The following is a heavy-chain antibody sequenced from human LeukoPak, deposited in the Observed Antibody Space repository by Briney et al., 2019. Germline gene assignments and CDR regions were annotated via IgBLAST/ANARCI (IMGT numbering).Heavy chain of an antibody. J-gene: IGHJ4*02. Sequence: PSETLSLTCTVSGGSISSHYWSWIRQPPGQGLEWIGYIYCSGSTNYNPSLKSRVTISVDTSKNQFSLKLSSVTAADTAVYYCAKDGSGYTIWGQGTLVTVSS. CDR3: AKDGSGYTI. CDR2: IYCSGST. CDR1: GGSISSHY. V-gene: IGHV4-59*11. D-gene: IGHD5-12*01.